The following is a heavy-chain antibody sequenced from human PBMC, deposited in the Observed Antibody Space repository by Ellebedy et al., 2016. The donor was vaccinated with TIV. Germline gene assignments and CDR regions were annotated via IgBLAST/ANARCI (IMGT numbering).Heavy chain of an antibody. J-gene: IGHJ6*02. CDR1: GGSISSSGYY. D-gene: IGHD5-12*01. CDR3: AKEEVATRDSGMDV. V-gene: IGHV4-39*02. CDR2: IYDSGRT. Sequence: SETLSLTXTVSGGSISSSGYYWGWIRQPPGKGLEWIGSIYDSGRTHYNPSLKSRGTISVDTSKNQFSLRLSSVTATDTAVYYCAKEEVATRDSGMDVWGQGTTVTVSS.